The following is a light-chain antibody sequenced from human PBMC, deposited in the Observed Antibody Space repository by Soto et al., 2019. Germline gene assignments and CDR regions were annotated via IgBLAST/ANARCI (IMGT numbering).Light chain of an antibody. J-gene: IGLJ1*01. Sequence: QSVLTQPPSLSAAPGQKIIISCSGSSSNLGTYYVSWYHQLPGTAPRLLIYGNTKRPSGVPDRFSGSKSGTSASLAITGLQAEDEADYYCQSYDSSLSGRYVFGTGTKVTVL. CDR2: GNT. V-gene: IGLV1-40*01. CDR3: QSYDSSLSGRYV. CDR1: SSNLGTYY.